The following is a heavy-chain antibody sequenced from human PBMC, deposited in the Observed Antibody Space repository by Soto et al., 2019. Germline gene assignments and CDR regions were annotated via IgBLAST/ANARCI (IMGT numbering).Heavy chain of an antibody. Sequence: GASVKVSFKASGYIFTTSGISWVRQAPGQGLEWIGWISAYNGDTTYTQSLQGRVTMTTDTSTSTAYMELSSLRSEDTAVYYCAREPGYPAGRSRKYKYFQHWGQGTLVTVSS. CDR1: GYIFTTSG. CDR2: ISAYNGDT. D-gene: IGHD6-19*01. CDR3: AREPGYPAGRSRKYKYFQH. J-gene: IGHJ1*01. V-gene: IGHV1-18*01.